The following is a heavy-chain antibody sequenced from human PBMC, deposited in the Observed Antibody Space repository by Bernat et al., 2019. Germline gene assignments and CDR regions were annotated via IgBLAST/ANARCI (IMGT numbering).Heavy chain of an antibody. CDR3: ASEGLVVVVAASPLDV. CDR1: GFTFSDYY. CDR2: ISSSSSYT. J-gene: IGHJ6*02. D-gene: IGHD2-15*01. Sequence: QVQLVESGGGLVKPGGSLRLSCAASGFTFSDYYMSWIRQAPGKGLEWVSYISSSSSYTNYADSVKGRFTISRDKAKNLRYLQMNSLRAEYSAVYYCASEGLVVVVAASPLDVWGQGTTVTVSS. V-gene: IGHV3-11*05.